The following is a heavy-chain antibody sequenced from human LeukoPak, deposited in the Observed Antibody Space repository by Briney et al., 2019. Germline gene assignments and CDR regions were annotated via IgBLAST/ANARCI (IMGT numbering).Heavy chain of an antibody. CDR2: TSYDGSDT. Sequence: GRSLRLSCAASGFTFRGYGMHWVRQAPGKGLEWVAVTSYDGSDTYYADSVKGRFTISRDNSKNTLYLQINSLRAEDTAVYYCAKDRWIRRISLAGQDYWGQGTLVTVSS. V-gene: IGHV3-30*18. J-gene: IGHJ4*02. D-gene: IGHD6-19*01. CDR1: GFTFRGYG. CDR3: AKDRWIRRISLAGQDY.